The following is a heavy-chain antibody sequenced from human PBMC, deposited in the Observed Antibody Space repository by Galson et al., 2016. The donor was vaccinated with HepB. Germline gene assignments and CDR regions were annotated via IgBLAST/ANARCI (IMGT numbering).Heavy chain of an antibody. CDR2: IKQDGSEK. CDR1: GLIFSDNW. Sequence: SLRLSCAASGLIFSDNWMHWVRQAPGKGLEWVANIKQDGSEKSYVDSVKGRFTISRDNAKNSLYLQMNSLRVEDTAVYYCAREGSGGFDYWGQGTLVTVSS. CDR3: AREGSGGFDY. D-gene: IGHD4-23*01. V-gene: IGHV3-7*01. J-gene: IGHJ4*02.